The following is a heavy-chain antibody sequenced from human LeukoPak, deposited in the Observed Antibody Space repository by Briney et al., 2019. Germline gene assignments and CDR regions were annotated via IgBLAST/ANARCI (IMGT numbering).Heavy chain of an antibody. J-gene: IGHJ4*02. D-gene: IGHD2-2*01. CDR1: GFTFSSYS. V-gene: IGHV3-48*01. CDR2: ISCSSSTI. Sequence: GGSLRLSCAASGFTFSSYSMNWVRQAPGKGLEWVSYISCSSSTIYYADSVKGRFTISRDKAKNSLYLQMNSLRAEDTAVYYCAREYCSSTSCLYDYWGQGTLVTVSS. CDR3: AREYCSSTSCLYDY.